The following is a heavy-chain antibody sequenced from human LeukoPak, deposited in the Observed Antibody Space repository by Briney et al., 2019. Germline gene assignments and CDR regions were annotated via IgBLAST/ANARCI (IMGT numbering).Heavy chain of an antibody. CDR3: ARDPQPTRYCSGGSCYGY. J-gene: IGHJ4*02. Sequence: PGGSLRLSCATSGFTFSSYAMSWVRQAPGKGLEWVSSISSSSSYIYYADSVKGRFTISRDNAKNSLYLQMNSLRAEDTAVYYCARDPQPTRYCSGGSCYGYWGQGTLVTVSS. V-gene: IGHV3-21*01. CDR2: ISSSSSYI. CDR1: GFTFSSYA. D-gene: IGHD2-15*01.